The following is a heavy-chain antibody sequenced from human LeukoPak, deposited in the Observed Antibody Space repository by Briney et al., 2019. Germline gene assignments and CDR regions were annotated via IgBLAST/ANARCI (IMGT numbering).Heavy chain of an antibody. J-gene: IGHJ3*02. V-gene: IGHV1-24*01. CDR1: GYTLTELS. CDR3: ATVAVTMIVVGGDAFDI. CDR2: FDPEDGET. Sequence: ASVKVSCKVSGYTLTELSMHWVRQAPGKGLEWMGGFDPEDGETIYAQKFQGRVTMTEETSTDTAYMELSSLRSEDTAVYYCATVAVTMIVVGGDAFDIWGQGTMVTVSS. D-gene: IGHD3-22*01.